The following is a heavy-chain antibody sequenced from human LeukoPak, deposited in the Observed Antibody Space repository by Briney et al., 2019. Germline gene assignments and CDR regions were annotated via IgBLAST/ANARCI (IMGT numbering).Heavy chain of an antibody. J-gene: IGHJ4*02. Sequence: SETLSLTCSVSGVSISSYYWSWIRQPAGKGLEWIGRIYTSGSTNYNPSLKSRVTMSLDTSRNQSSLKLSSVTAADTAGYYCARDDSGYSGSGMAYWGQGTLVTVSS. CDR2: IYTSGST. V-gene: IGHV4-4*07. CDR3: ARDDSGYSGSGMAY. CDR1: GVSISSYY. D-gene: IGHD5-12*01.